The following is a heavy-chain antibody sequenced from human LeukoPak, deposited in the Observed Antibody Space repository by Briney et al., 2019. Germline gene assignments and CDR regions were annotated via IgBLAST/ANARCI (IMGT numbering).Heavy chain of an antibody. D-gene: IGHD3-22*01. J-gene: IGHJ4*02. Sequence: SETLSLTCAVYGGSFSGYYWSWIRQPPGKGLEWIGEINHSGSTNYNPSLKSRVTISVDTSKNQFSLKLSSVTAADTAVYYCARGPPGYYESSGYYRYWGQGTLVTVSS. CDR2: INHSGST. V-gene: IGHV4-34*01. CDR1: GGSFSGYY. CDR3: ARGPPGYYESSGYYRY.